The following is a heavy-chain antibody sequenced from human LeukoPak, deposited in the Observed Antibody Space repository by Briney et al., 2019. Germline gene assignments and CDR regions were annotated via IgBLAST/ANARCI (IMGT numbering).Heavy chain of an antibody. J-gene: IGHJ3*02. Sequence: SETLSLTCTVSGGSISSSSYYWGWIRQPPGKGLEWIGSIYYSGSTYYNPSLKSRVTISVDTSKNQFSLKLSSVTAADTAVYYCARAHLQTSSSWHDAFDIWGQGTTVTVSS. D-gene: IGHD6-13*01. CDR2: IYYSGST. CDR1: GGSISSSSYY. V-gene: IGHV4-39*07. CDR3: ARAHLQTSSSWHDAFDI.